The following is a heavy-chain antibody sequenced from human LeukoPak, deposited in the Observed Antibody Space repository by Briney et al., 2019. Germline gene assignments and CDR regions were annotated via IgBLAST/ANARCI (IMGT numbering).Heavy chain of an antibody. CDR2: TSSSSSTI. CDR1: GFTFSSSS. CDR3: ARSKDKNTYGYAY. Sequence: PGESLRLSCAASGFTFSSSSMNWVRQAPGKGLEWVSYTSSSSSTIYYTDSGKGRFTISRDNAKNLLYLQMNNLRAEDTAVYYCARSKDKNTYGYAYWSQGTLVTVSS. J-gene: IGHJ4*02. D-gene: IGHD5-18*01. V-gene: IGHV3-48*01.